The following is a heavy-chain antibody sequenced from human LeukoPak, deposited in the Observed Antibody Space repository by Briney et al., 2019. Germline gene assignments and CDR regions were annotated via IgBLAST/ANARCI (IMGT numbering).Heavy chain of an antibody. V-gene: IGHV3-23*01. CDR1: GFTFSSYA. D-gene: IGHD3-10*01. J-gene: IGHJ4*02. CDR2: ISGSGGST. CDR3: AKHGWFGELSDFDY. Sequence: PGGSLRLSCAASGFTFSSYAMSWVRQAPGKGLEWASAISGSGGSTYYADSVKGRFTISRDNSKNTLYLQMNSLRAEDTAVYYCAKHGWFGELSDFDYWGQGTLVTVSS.